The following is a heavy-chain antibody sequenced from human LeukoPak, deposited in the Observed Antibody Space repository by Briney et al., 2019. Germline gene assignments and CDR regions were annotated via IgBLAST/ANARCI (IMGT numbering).Heavy chain of an antibody. Sequence: PGGSLRLSCAASGFSLSGYGMHWVRQAPGKGLEWVAVIWNDGSNKYYADSVKGRLTISRDTSKNTLFLQMNSLRAEDTAVYYCVRNYGSGIYGYGLEVWGQGTTVTVSS. CDR1: GFSLSGYG. J-gene: IGHJ6*02. CDR2: IWNDGSNK. D-gene: IGHD3-10*01. CDR3: VRNYGSGIYGYGLEV. V-gene: IGHV3-33*01.